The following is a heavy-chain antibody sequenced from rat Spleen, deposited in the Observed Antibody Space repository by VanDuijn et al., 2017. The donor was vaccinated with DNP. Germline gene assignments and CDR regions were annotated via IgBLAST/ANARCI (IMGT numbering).Heavy chain of an antibody. J-gene: IGHJ2*01. CDR1: GYSITSYY. Sequence: EVQLQESGPGLVKPSQSLSLTCSVTGYSITSYYWGWIRQFPGNKMEYIGHISYSGRTNYNPSLKSRISITRDTSKNQFFLQLNSVTTEDTATYYCARYYSGYFDYWGQGVMVTVSS. D-gene: IGHD1-1*01. V-gene: IGHV3-1*01. CDR2: ISYSGRT. CDR3: ARYYSGYFDY.